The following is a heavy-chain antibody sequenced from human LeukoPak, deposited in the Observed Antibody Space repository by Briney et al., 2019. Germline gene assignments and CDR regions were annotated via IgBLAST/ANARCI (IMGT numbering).Heavy chain of an antibody. Sequence: GGSLRLSCAASGFTFSSYAMIWVRQAPGKGLEWISAISGSGGSTYYADSVKGRFTISRDNSKNTLYLQMNSLRAEDTAVYYCAKPPVLRFLEWFTYVDYWGQGTLVTVSS. D-gene: IGHD3-3*01. V-gene: IGHV3-23*01. J-gene: IGHJ4*02. CDR3: AKPPVLRFLEWFTYVDY. CDR1: GFTFSSYA. CDR2: ISGSGGST.